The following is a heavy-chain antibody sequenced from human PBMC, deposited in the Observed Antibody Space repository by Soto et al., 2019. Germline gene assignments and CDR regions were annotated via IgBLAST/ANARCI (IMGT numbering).Heavy chain of an antibody. J-gene: IGHJ4*02. D-gene: IGHD6-13*01. CDR3: ARVMAASGTGFDF. V-gene: IGHV5-51*01. CDR2: IYPGDSDT. CDR1: GYTFISYW. Sequence: GESLKISCKGSGYTFISYWIGWVRQKPGKGLEWMGIIYPGDSDTRYNPSFQGQVTISADKSINTAYLQWSSLEASDTGIYYCARVMAASGTGFDFWGQGTLVTVSS.